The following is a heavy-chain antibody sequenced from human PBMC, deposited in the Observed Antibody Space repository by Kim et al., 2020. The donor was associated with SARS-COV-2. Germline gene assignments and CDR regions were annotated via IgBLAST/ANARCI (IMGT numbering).Heavy chain of an antibody. J-gene: IGHJ4*02. V-gene: IGHV4-39*07. CDR2: IYYSGST. Sequence: SETLSLTCTVSGGSISSSSYYWGWIRQPPGKGLEWIGSIYYSGSTYYNPSLKSRVTISVDTSKNQFSLKLSSVTAADTAVYYCARDAPDELAAAYFDYWGQGTLVTVSS. D-gene: IGHD6-13*01. CDR1: GGSISSSSYY. CDR3: ARDAPDELAAAYFDY.